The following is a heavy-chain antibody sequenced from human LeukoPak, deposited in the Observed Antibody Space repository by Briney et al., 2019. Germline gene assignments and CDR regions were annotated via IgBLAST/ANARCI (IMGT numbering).Heavy chain of an antibody. V-gene: IGHV1-18*01. CDR3: ARGIAASVRGDYYYMDV. J-gene: IGHJ6*03. D-gene: IGHD6-6*01. CDR2: ISAYNGNT. CDR1: GYTFTSYG. Sequence: ASVKVSCKASGYTFTSYGISWVRQAPGQGLEWMGWISAYNGNTNYAQKLQGRVTMTTDTSTSTAYMELRSLRSDDTAVYYCARGIAASVRGDYYYMDVWGKGTTVTVSS.